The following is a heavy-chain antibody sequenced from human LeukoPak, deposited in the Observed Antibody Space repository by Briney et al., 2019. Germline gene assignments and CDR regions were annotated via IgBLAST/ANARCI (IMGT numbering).Heavy chain of an antibody. CDR3: ARGIAAAGHAFDI. D-gene: IGHD6-13*01. CDR1: GASISTYY. CDR2: IYYSGST. J-gene: IGHJ3*02. Sequence: SETLSLTCTVSGASISTYYWTWIRQPPGKGLEWIGYIYYSGSTNYNPSLKSRVTISVDTSRNHFSLKLSSVTAADTAVYYCARGIAAAGHAFDIWGQGTMVTVSS. V-gene: IGHV4-59*01.